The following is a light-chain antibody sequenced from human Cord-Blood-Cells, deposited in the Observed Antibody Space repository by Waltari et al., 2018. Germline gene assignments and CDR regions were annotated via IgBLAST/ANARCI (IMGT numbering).Light chain of an antibody. CDR2: DAS. Sequence: EIVLTQSPATLSLSPGEPAPLPCRASQSVSSYLAWYQQKPGQAPRLLIYDASNRATGIPARFSGSGSGTDFTLTISSLEPEDFAVYYCQQRSNWPPLTFGGGTKVEIK. CDR3: QQRSNWPPLT. CDR1: QSVSSY. V-gene: IGKV3-11*01. J-gene: IGKJ4*01.